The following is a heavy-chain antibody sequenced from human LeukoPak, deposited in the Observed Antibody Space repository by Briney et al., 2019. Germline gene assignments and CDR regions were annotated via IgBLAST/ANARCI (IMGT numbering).Heavy chain of an antibody. J-gene: IGHJ5*02. Sequence: SETLSLTCAAYGGSFSGYYWSWIRQPPGKGLEWIGEINHSGSTNYNPSLKSRVTISVDTSKNQFSLKLSSVTAADTAVYYCASGGDSSSSAWFDPWGQGTLVTVSS. CDR1: GGSFSGYY. CDR3: ASGGDSSSSAWFDP. V-gene: IGHV4-34*01. CDR2: INHSGST. D-gene: IGHD6-6*01.